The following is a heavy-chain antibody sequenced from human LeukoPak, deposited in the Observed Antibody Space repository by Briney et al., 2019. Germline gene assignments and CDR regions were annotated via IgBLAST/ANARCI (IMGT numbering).Heavy chain of an antibody. CDR2: ISAFNGEI. V-gene: IGHV1-18*01. Sequence: ASVTISCKASGYTFTNCGINWVRQAPGQGLEWMGWISAFNGEIYLAQRSQGRVSMTTDTTTDTVYMELKSLRSDDTAVYFCTRGASTAYSGDYWGQGTLVTVSS. D-gene: IGHD3-16*01. CDR1: GYTFTNCG. J-gene: IGHJ4*02. CDR3: TRGASTAYSGDY.